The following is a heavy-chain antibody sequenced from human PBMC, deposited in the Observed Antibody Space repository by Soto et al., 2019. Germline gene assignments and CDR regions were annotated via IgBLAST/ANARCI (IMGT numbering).Heavy chain of an antibody. CDR3: ARGSLGYCSSTSCYPRYYYYSGMDV. Sequence: SETLSLTCAVSGGSISSSNWWSWVRQPPGKGLEWIGEIYHSGSTNYNPSLKSRVTISVDTSKNQFSLKLSSVTAADTAVYYCARGSLGYCSSTSCYPRYYYYSGMDVWGQGTTVTVSS. CDR1: GGSISSSNW. V-gene: IGHV4-4*02. D-gene: IGHD2-2*01. J-gene: IGHJ6*02. CDR2: IYHSGST.